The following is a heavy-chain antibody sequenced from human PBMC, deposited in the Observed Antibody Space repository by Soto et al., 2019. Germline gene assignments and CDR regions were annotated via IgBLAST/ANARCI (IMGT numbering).Heavy chain of an antibody. CDR2: ISYDGSYK. J-gene: IGHJ4*02. CDR3: AKRAVSGRSYGIDY. D-gene: IGHD1-26*01. Sequence: QVQLVESGGGVVLPGRSLRLSCAASGFTFSSYGLHWVRQAPGKGLEWVAVISYDGSYKYYADSVKGRFTISRDNSKSTLYLQMNSLRAEDTAVYYCAKRAVSGRSYGIDYWGQGTLVTVSS. CDR1: GFTFSSYG. V-gene: IGHV3-30*18.